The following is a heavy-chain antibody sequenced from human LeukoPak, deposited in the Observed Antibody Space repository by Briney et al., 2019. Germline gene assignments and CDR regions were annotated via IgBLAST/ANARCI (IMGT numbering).Heavy chain of an antibody. Sequence: SLRLSCAASGFTFDDYAMHWVRQAPGKGLEWVSGISWNSGSIGYADSVKGRFTISRDNAKNSLYLQMNSLRAEDTALYYCAKDMAATVEGWFDPWGQGTLVTVSS. V-gene: IGHV3-9*01. J-gene: IGHJ5*02. CDR2: ISWNSGSI. D-gene: IGHD2-15*01. CDR3: AKDMAATVEGWFDP. CDR1: GFTFDDYA.